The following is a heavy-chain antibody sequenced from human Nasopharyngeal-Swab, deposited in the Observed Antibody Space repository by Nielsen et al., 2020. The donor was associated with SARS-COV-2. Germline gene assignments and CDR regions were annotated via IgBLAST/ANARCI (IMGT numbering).Heavy chain of an antibody. CDR2: ISSNGGST. V-gene: IGHV3-64D*08. J-gene: IGHJ4*02. CDR3: ANSVDAAMADY. Sequence: VRQAPGKGLEYVSAISSNGGSTYYADSVKGRFTISRDNSKNTLYLQMSSLRAEDTAVYYCANSVDAAMADYWGQGTLVTVSS. D-gene: IGHD5-18*01.